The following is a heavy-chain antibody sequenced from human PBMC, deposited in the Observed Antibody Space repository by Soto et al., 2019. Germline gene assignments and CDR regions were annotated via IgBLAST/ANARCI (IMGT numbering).Heavy chain of an antibody. CDR1: GGSISSYY. D-gene: IGHD6-13*01. V-gene: IGHV4-59*08. CDR3: ARRYSSSFDY. Sequence: SETLSLTCTVSGGSISSYYWSWIRQPPGKGLEWIGYIFYSGSTNYNPPLKSRVTISVDTSKNQFSLKLSSVTAADTAVYYCARRYSSSFDYWGQGTLVTVSS. J-gene: IGHJ4*02. CDR2: IFYSGST.